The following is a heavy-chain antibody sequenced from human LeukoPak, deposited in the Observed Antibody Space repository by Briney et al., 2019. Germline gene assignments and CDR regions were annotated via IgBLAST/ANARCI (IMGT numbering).Heavy chain of an antibody. Sequence: SETLSLTCTVSGGSISSYYWSWIRQPPGKGLEWIGYIYYSGSTNYNPSLKSRVTISVDTSKNQFSLKLSSVTAADTAVYYCARDAGTPLDFRSGYYFDYWGQGTLVTVSS. V-gene: IGHV4-59*12. CDR1: GGSISSYY. CDR3: ARDAGTPLDFRSGYYFDY. J-gene: IGHJ4*02. CDR2: IYYSGST. D-gene: IGHD3-3*01.